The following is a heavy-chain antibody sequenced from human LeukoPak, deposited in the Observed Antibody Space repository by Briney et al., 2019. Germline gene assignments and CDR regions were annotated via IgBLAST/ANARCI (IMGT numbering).Heavy chain of an antibody. CDR2: IIPIFGTA. V-gene: IGHV1-69*06. CDR1: GGTFSSYA. D-gene: IGHD3-10*01. Sequence: GASVKVSCKASGGTFSSYAISWVRQAPGQGLEWMGGIIPIFGTANYAQKFQGRVTITADKSTSTAYMELSSLRSEDTAVYYCARAGSVTPMWYYYYMDVWGKGTTVTISS. CDR3: ARAGSVTPMWYYYYMDV. J-gene: IGHJ6*03.